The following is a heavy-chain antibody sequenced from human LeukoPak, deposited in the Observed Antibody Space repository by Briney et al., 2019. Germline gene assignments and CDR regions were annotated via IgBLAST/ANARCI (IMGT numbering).Heavy chain of an antibody. D-gene: IGHD4-11*01. CDR1: GFTFSSYA. CDR2: ISGSGGST. J-gene: IGHJ4*02. CDR3: AKQSGENSNYDY. Sequence: PGASLRLSCAASGFTFSSYAMSCVRQAPGKGLEWVSAISGSGGSTYYADPVKGRFTISRDNSKNTLYLQMNSLRAEDTAVYYCAKQSGENSNYDYWGQGTLVTVSS. V-gene: IGHV3-23*01.